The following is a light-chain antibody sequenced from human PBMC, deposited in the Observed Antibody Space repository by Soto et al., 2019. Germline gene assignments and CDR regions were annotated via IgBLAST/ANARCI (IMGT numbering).Light chain of an antibody. CDR1: QSVNNY. Sequence: IVLTQSSATLSLCLGERATLSCRASQSVNNYLAWYQQKPGQAPRLLIYDASNRASGIPARFSGSGSGTDFTLTISSLEPEDFAVYYCQQRTNWITFGQGTRLESK. J-gene: IGKJ5*01. V-gene: IGKV3-11*01. CDR2: DAS. CDR3: QQRTNWIT.